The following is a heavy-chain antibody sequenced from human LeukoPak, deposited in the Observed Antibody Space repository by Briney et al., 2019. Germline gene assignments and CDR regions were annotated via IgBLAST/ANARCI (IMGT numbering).Heavy chain of an antibody. CDR3: ARGGDHPTFLFQYMDV. J-gene: IGHJ6*03. CDR1: GFIFSSYG. Sequence: PGGSLRLSCAASGFIFSSYGMHWVRQAPGTGLEWVAFIRYDGINKYYADSVKGRFTVSRDNSKNTLYLQMNSLRAEDTGVYYCARGGDHPTFLFQYMDVWGKGTTVTVSS. CDR2: IRYDGINK. V-gene: IGHV3-30*02. D-gene: IGHD3-16*01.